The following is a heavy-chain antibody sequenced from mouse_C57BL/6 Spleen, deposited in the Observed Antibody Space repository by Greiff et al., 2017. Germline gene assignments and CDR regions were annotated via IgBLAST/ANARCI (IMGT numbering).Heavy chain of an antibody. J-gene: IGHJ1*03. CDR1: GFNIKDTY. V-gene: IGHV14-3*01. D-gene: IGHD1-1*01. Sequence: EVQLQQSVAELVRPGASVKLSCTASGFNIKDTYMHWVKQRPEQGLEWIGRIDPANGNTKYAPKFPGKATITADTSSNTAYLQLSSLTSEDHAIYYCARSPYYGSSYVSWYFDVWGTGTTVTVSS. CDR2: IDPANGNT. CDR3: ARSPYYGSSYVSWYFDV.